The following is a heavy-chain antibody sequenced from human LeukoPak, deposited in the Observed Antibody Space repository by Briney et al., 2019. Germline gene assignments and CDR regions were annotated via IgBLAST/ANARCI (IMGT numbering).Heavy chain of an antibody. CDR1: EYTFTDYY. CDR3: ARDAWLVGTTNLYYFDY. CDR2: ITPNSGDT. V-gene: IGHV1-2*02. J-gene: IGHJ4*02. Sequence: ASVKVSCKASEYTFTDYYMHWVRKAPGQGLEWMEWITPNSGDTNYAQKFQGRVTMTRDPSISTAYMALTRLRSDDTAVYYCARDAWLVGTTNLYYFDYWGQGTLVTVSS. D-gene: IGHD1-26*01.